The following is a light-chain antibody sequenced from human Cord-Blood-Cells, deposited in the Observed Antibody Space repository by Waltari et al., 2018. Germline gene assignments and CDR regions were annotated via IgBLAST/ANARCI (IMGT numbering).Light chain of an antibody. CDR2: KAS. J-gene: IGKJ3*01. CDR3: QKYNSYFT. V-gene: IGKV1-5*03. Sequence: DIQMTHSHSPCPAAVGAGVPITCRASRKISSCLAWYQQKPGKAPKILIYKASSLESGVPSRFSGSGSATEFTPTISSLQPDDFATYYGQKYNSYFTFGPGTKVDIK. CDR1: RKISSC.